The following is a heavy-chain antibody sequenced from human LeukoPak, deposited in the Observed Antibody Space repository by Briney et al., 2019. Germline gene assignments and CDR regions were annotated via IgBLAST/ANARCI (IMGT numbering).Heavy chain of an antibody. CDR1: GYSISSGYY. Sequence: SETLSLTCAVSGYSISSGYYWGWIRQPPGKGLEWIGSIHHSGSTYYNPSLKSRVTISVDTSKNQFSLKLSSVTAADTAVYYCAREAVAGNNFDYWGQGTLVTVSS. J-gene: IGHJ4*02. D-gene: IGHD6-19*01. V-gene: IGHV4-38-2*02. CDR3: AREAVAGNNFDY. CDR2: IHHSGST.